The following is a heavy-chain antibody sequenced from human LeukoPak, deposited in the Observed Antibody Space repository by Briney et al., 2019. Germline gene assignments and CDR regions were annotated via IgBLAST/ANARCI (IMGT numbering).Heavy chain of an antibody. CDR2: ISAYNGNT. Sequence: ASVKVSCKASGYTFTSYGISWVRQAPGQGLEWMGWISAYNGNTNYAQKLQGRVTMTTDTSTSTAYMELRGLRSDDTAVYYCARVAAEVVGVPGAIGFGWLRRDYYYMDVWGKGTTVIVSS. J-gene: IGHJ6*03. D-gene: IGHD2-2*02. CDR1: GYTFTSYG. V-gene: IGHV1-18*01. CDR3: ARVAAEVVGVPGAIGFGWLRRDYYYMDV.